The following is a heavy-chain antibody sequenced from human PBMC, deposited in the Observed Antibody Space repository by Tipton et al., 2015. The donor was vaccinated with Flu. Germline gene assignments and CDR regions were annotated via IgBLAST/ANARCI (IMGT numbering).Heavy chain of an antibody. J-gene: IGHJ4*02. V-gene: IGHV5-51*01. D-gene: IGHD2-2*02. CDR1: GYNFTSYW. CDR3: ARSSRNTLYALDV. CDR2: VFPGDSDT. Sequence: VQLVQSGPEMKRPGESLRISCRASGYNFTSYWIAWVRQMPGQGLEWMALVFPGDSDTRYSPSVAGQVTVSADTAVTTAYLQWSSLKASDSAIYYCARSSRNTLYALDVWGQGSLVTVSS.